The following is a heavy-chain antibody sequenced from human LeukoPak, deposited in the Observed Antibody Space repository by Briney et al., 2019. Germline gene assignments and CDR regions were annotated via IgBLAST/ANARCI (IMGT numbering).Heavy chain of an antibody. CDR2: ISWDGGST. J-gene: IGHJ4*02. Sequence: PGGSLRLSCAASGFTFDDYTMHWVRQAPGKGLEWFSLISWDGGSTYYADSVKGRFTISRDNSKNSLYLQMNSLRTEDTALYYCAKGGYYYGSGSFDYWGQGTLVTVSS. D-gene: IGHD3-10*01. CDR1: GFTFDDYT. CDR3: AKGGYYYGSGSFDY. V-gene: IGHV3-43*01.